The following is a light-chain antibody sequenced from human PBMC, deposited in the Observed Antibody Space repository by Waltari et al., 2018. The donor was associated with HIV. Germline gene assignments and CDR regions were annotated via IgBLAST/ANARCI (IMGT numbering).Light chain of an antibody. J-gene: IGLJ1*01. Sequence: SYELTQPPSVSVPPGQTARITCSGDALAKKYASWYQQKSGQAPVLVIYEDTKRPTGIPDRFSGSSSGAMATLTISGAQLEDEGDYYCYSTDSSGYLFVFGTGTKVTVL. CDR3: YSTDSSGYLFV. CDR1: ALAKKY. V-gene: IGLV3-10*01. CDR2: EDT.